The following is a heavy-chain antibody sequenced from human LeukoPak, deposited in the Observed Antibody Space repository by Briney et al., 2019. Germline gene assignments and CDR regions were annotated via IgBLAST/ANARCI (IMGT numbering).Heavy chain of an antibody. CDR1: GFTFSSYS. J-gene: IGHJ4*02. Sequence: GGSLRLSCAASGFTFSSYSMNWVRQAPGKGLEWVSSISGSSSYIYYADSVKGRFTISRDNAKNSLYLQMNSLRAEDMAVYYCARERYGDYGFDYWGQGTLVTVSS. D-gene: IGHD4-17*01. V-gene: IGHV3-21*01. CDR3: ARERYGDYGFDY. CDR2: ISGSSSYI.